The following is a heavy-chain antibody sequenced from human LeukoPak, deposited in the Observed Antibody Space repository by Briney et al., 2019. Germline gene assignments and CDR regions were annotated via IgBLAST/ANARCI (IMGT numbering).Heavy chain of an antibody. Sequence: GGSLRLSCAASGFTFSDYNMRWIRQAPGKRLEWVSSISRSGSTKYYADSVKGRFTISRDNAKNSLFLQMNSLRAEDTAVYYCARVPVVVPAAIKSPYYYYYMDVWGKGTTVTISS. V-gene: IGHV3-11*01. J-gene: IGHJ6*03. CDR1: GFTFSDYN. D-gene: IGHD2-2*01. CDR3: ARVPVVVPAAIKSPYYYYYMDV. CDR2: ISRSGSTK.